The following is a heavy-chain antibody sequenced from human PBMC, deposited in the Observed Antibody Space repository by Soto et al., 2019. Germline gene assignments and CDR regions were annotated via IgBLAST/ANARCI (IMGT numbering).Heavy chain of an antibody. V-gene: IGHV4-31*03. CDR3: ARESPWLLTNFDY. D-gene: IGHD5-12*01. CDR2: IYYSGST. J-gene: IGHJ4*02. CDR1: GGSISSGGYY. Sequence: QVQLQESGPGLVKPSQTLSLTCTVSGGSISSGGYYWSWIRQHPGKGLEWIGYIYYSGSTYYNPSLKSRVTISGDTSKNQFSLKLSSVTAADTAVYYCARESPWLLTNFDYWGQGTLVTVSS.